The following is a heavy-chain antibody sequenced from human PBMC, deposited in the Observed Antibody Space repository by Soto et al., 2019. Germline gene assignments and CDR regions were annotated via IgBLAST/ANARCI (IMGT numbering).Heavy chain of an antibody. D-gene: IGHD3-22*01. J-gene: IGHJ4*02. V-gene: IGHV3-73*02. Sequence: EVQLVESGGGLVQPGGSLKLSCAASGFTFSGSAMHWVRQASGKGLEWVGRIRSKANSYATAYAASVKGRFTISRDDSKNTADLQMNSLKTEDTAVYYCTRQGYYYDSSGYILWGQGTLVTVSS. CDR2: IRSKANSYAT. CDR3: TRQGYYYDSSGYIL. CDR1: GFTFSGSA.